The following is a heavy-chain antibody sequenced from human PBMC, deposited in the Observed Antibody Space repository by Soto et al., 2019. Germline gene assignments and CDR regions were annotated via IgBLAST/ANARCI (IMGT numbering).Heavy chain of an antibody. CDR3: ARQLAYCGGDCYPEPIDY. CDR2: INPNTGGT. V-gene: IGHV1-2*06. CDR1: GYTFTKYY. D-gene: IGHD2-21*02. J-gene: IGHJ4*02. Sequence: GASVKVSCKASGYTFTKYYVLWVRQAPGQGLEWVGRINPNTGGTNYAQKFQDRVTMTRDTSITTAYMELSRLRSDDTAVYYCARQLAYCGGDCYPEPIDYWGKGTQVTVHS.